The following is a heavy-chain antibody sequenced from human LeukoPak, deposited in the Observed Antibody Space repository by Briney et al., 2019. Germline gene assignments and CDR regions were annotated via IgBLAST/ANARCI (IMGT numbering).Heavy chain of an antibody. CDR1: GYSFTSYW. D-gene: IGHD6-19*01. Sequence: GESLKISCKGSGYSFTSYWISWVRQMPGKGLEWMGRIDPSDSYTNYSPSLQGHVTISADKSISTAYLHWSSLKASDTAMYYCASTPIAVAGIGSFDIWGQGTMVTVSS. CDR2: IDPSDSYT. V-gene: IGHV5-10-1*01. CDR3: ASTPIAVAGIGSFDI. J-gene: IGHJ3*02.